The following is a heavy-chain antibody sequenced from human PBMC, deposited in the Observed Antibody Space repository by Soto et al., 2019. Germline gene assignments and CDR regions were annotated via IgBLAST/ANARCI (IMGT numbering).Heavy chain of an antibody. D-gene: IGHD2-15*01. V-gene: IGHV3-30*03. Sequence: QVQVVESGGGVVQPGRSLRLSCAASGFTFSSYGMHWVRQAPGKGLEWVAVISYDGSSKYYADSVKGRFTISRDNSKNTLYLQMNSLRAEDTAVYYCASTQGDYYYYGMDVWGQGTTVTVSS. J-gene: IGHJ6*02. CDR2: ISYDGSSK. CDR3: ASTQGDYYYYGMDV. CDR1: GFTFSSYG.